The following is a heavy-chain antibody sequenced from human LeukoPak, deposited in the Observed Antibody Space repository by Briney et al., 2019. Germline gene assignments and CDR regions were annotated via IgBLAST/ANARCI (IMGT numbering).Heavy chain of an antibody. V-gene: IGHV1-69*13. J-gene: IGHJ6*02. CDR3: ARDWKVLLRFGEFQKDYYGMDV. CDR1: GGTFSSYA. CDR2: IIPIFGTA. D-gene: IGHD3-10*01. Sequence: SVKVSCKASGGTFSSYAISWVRQAPGQGLEWMGGIIPIFGTANYAQKFQGRVTITADESTSTAYMELSSLRSEDTAVYYCARDWKVLLRFGEFQKDYYGMDVWGQGTTVTVSS.